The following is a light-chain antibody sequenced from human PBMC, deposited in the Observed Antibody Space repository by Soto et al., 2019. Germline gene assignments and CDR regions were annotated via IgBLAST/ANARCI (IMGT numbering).Light chain of an antibody. CDR1: XXXXXXXXXXXX. CDR2: WAS. Sequence: DIVMTQSPDXXXXSLGXXXXXXXXSXXXXXXXXXXXXXLGWYQQKTGRPPKLLIYWASTRASGVPDRFSGSGSGTDFTLTISSLQAEDVAVYYCQQYYSTPLTFGGGTKVEIK. CDR3: QQYYSTPLT. J-gene: IGKJ4*01. V-gene: IGKV4-1*01.